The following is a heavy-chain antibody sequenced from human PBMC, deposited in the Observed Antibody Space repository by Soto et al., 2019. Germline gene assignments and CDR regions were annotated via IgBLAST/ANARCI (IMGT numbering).Heavy chain of an antibody. V-gene: IGHV3-30-3*01. J-gene: IGHJ3*02. D-gene: IGHD6-13*01. Sequence: GGSLRLSCAASGFTFSSYAMHWVRQAPGKGLEWVAVISYDGSDKDYADSVKGRFTISRDNSKNTLYLQMNSLRDEDTAVHYCARVVIGGSSTWYMGAFDIWGQGTMVTVSS. CDR1: GFTFSSYA. CDR3: ARVVIGGSSTWYMGAFDI. CDR2: ISYDGSDK.